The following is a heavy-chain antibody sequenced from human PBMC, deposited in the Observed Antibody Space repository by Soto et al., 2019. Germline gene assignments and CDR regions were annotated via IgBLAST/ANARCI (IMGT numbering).Heavy chain of an antibody. V-gene: IGHV4-61*01. CDR2: IYYSGST. J-gene: IGHJ6*02. CDR3: ARDGYAAPYYYYGMDV. CDR1: GGSVSSGSYY. D-gene: IGHD3-16*01. Sequence: QVQLQESGPGLVKPSETLSLTCTVSGGSVSSGSYYWSWIRQPPGKGLEWIGYIYYSGSTNYNPSLKSRVTISVDTSKNQFSLKLSSVTAADTAVYYCARDGYAAPYYYYGMDVWGQGTTVTVSS.